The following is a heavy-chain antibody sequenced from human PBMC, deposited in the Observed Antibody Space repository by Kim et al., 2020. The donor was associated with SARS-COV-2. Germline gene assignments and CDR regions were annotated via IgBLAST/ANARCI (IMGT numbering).Heavy chain of an antibody. V-gene: IGHV1-46*01. CDR3: ARGGSYDY. J-gene: IGHJ4*02. Sequence: GGSTSYAQKFQGRVTMTRDTSTSTVYMELSSLRSEDTAVYYCARGGSYDYWGQGTLVTVSS. D-gene: IGHD1-26*01. CDR2: GGST.